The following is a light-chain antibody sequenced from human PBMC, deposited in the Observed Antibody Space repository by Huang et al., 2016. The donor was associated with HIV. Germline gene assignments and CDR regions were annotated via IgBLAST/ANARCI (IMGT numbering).Light chain of an antibody. Sequence: EIVLTQSPATLSLSPGEGATLSCRASQSVDSYLAWYQQKPGQAPRLLIYDASNRATGIPARFSGSGSGTDFTLTISSLEPEDFAVYYCQQRSNWLTFGGGTKVEIK. CDR3: QQRSNWLT. CDR1: QSVDSY. J-gene: IGKJ4*01. CDR2: DAS. V-gene: IGKV3-11*01.